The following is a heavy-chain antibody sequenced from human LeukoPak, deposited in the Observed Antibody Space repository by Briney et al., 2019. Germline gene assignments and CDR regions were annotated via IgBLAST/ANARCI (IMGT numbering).Heavy chain of an antibody. J-gene: IGHJ4*02. V-gene: IGHV3-30*04. D-gene: IGHD3-10*01. CDR3: ARGPKDGSGSYYLNRLDY. Sequence: GGSLRLSCAASGFTLSSYAMHWVRQAPGKGLEWVAVISYDGSNKYYADSVKGRFTISRDNSKNTLYLQMNSLRAEDTAVYYCARGPKDGSGSYYLNRLDYWGQGTLVTVSS. CDR2: ISYDGSNK. CDR1: GFTLSSYA.